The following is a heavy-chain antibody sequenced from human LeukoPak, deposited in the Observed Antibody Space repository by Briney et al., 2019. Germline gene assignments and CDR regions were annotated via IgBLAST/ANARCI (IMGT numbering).Heavy chain of an antibody. Sequence: ASVKVSCKASGYTFTGYYMHWVRQAPGQGLEWMGWINPNSGGTNYAQKFQGRVTMTRDTSISTAYMELSRLRSDDTAVYYCARGPPPYYYYYMDVWGKGTTVTVSS. CDR3: ARGPPPYYYYYMDV. CDR2: INPNSGGT. V-gene: IGHV1-2*02. CDR1: GYTFTGYY. J-gene: IGHJ6*03.